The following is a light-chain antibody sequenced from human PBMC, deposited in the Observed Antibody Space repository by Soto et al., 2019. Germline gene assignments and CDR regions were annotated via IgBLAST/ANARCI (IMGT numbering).Light chain of an antibody. CDR1: QSISSY. CDR3: QQSYSTSGFT. V-gene: IGKV1-39*01. Sequence: DIQMTQSPSSLSASVGDRVTITCRASQSISSYLTWYQQKPGKAPKLLIYAASSLQSGVPSRFSGSGSGTDFTLTISSLQPEDFATYYCQQSYSTSGFTFGPGTKVDIK. J-gene: IGKJ3*01. CDR2: AAS.